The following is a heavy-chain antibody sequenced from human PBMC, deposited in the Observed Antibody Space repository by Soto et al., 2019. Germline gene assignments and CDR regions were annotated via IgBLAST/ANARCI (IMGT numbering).Heavy chain of an antibody. V-gene: IGHV3-48*01. CDR2: ISSNSGTI. D-gene: IGHD2-15*01. CDR3: XXXXXXXXXFMNIDLYRMDV. J-gene: IGHJ6*02. CDR1: GFTFGSHS. Sequence: EVQLVESGGTLVKPGGSLRLSCEASGFTFGSHSMNWVRQAPGKGLEWISYISSNSGTIHYADSVEGRFTISRDNAKXXXXXXXXXXXXXXXXXXXXXXXXXXXXXFMNIDLYRMDVWGQGTTVTVSS.